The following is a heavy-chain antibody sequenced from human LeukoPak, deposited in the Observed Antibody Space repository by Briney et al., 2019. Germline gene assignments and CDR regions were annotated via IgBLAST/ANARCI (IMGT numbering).Heavy chain of an antibody. Sequence: KSSETLSLTCTVSGGSISSYYWSWIRQPPGKGLEWIGYIYYSGSTNYNPSLKSRVTISVDTSKSQFSLKLSSVTAADTAVYYCARAGGSYYVDYWGQGTLVTVSS. V-gene: IGHV4-59*01. CDR2: IYYSGST. CDR1: GGSISSYY. CDR3: ARAGGSYYVDY. D-gene: IGHD1-26*01. J-gene: IGHJ4*02.